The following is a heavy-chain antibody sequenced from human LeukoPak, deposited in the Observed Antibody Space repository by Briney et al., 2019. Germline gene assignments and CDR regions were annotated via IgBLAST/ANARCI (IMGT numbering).Heavy chain of an antibody. Sequence: KSSETLSLTCAVYGGSFSGYYWSWIRQPPGKGLEWIGEINHSGSTNYNPSLKSRVTISVDTSKNQFSLKLSSVTAADTAVYYCASQGEGSSWYLDYWGQGTLVTVSS. CDR3: ASQGEGSSWYLDY. D-gene: IGHD6-13*01. V-gene: IGHV4-34*01. J-gene: IGHJ4*02. CDR1: GGSFSGYY. CDR2: INHSGST.